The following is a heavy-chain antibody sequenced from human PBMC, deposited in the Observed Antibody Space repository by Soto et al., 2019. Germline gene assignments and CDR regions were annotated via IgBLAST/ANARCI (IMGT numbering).Heavy chain of an antibody. CDR3: ARSSGWLHDY. CDR2: LSDGGGST. J-gene: IGHJ4*02. D-gene: IGHD6-19*01. Sequence: GGSLRLSCAASGFTFSNYAMSWVRQAPGKGLEWVSGLSDGGGSTFYADSVKGRFTISRDNAKNTLYLQMSSLRAEDTAVYYCARSSGWLHDYWGQGTLVTVSS. CDR1: GFTFSNYA. V-gene: IGHV3-23*01.